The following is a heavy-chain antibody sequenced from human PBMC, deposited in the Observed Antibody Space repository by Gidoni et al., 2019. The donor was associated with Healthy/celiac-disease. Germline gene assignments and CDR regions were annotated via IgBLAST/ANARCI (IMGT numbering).Heavy chain of an antibody. Sequence: QVQLVESGGGVVQPGRSLRLSCAASGFTFSSYGMHWVRQAPGKGLEWVAVIWYDGSNKYYADSVKGRFTISRDNSKNTLYLQMNSLRAEDTAVYYCARAGIAAAGTAYFDYWGQGTLVTVSS. V-gene: IGHV3-33*01. CDR2: IWYDGSNK. CDR3: ARAGIAAAGTAYFDY. D-gene: IGHD6-13*01. J-gene: IGHJ4*02. CDR1: GFTFSSYG.